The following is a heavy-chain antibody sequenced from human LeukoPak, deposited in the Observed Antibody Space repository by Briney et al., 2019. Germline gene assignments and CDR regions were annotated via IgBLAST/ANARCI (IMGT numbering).Heavy chain of an antibody. V-gene: IGHV3-21*01. D-gene: IGHD3-22*01. CDR2: ISSSSSYI. J-gene: IGHJ3*02. CDR1: GFTFSSYS. Sequence: SGGSLRLSCAAPGFTFSSYSMNWVRQAPGKGLEWVSSISSSSSYIYYADSVKGRFTISRDNAKNSLYLQMNSLRAEDTAVYYCARVGDSSGYYYEGRAFDIWGQGTMVTVSS. CDR3: ARVGDSSGYYYEGRAFDI.